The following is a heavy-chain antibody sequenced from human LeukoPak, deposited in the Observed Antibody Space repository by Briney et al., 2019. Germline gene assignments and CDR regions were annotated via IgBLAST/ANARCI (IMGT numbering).Heavy chain of an antibody. Sequence: SETLSLTCAVYGESIGSYYWSWIRQPPGEGLEWIGDVYHSGSTNYDASLRSRVAISVDRSKNQFSLKLTSVTAADTAVYYCARGLLSTRRRSFACDIWGQGTMATVTS. V-gene: IGHV4-34*01. D-gene: IGHD3-3*02. CDR1: GESIGSYY. J-gene: IGHJ3*02. CDR2: VYHSGST. CDR3: ARGLLSTRRRSFACDI.